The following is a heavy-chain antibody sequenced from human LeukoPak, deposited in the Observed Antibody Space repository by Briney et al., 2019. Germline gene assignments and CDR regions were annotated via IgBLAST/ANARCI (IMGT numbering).Heavy chain of an antibody. CDR3: ARFDWRLVPAAIGSTGTKDY. CDR2: INHSGST. CDR1: GGSFSGYY. J-gene: IGHJ4*02. D-gene: IGHD2-2*02. V-gene: IGHV4-34*01. Sequence: PSETLSLTCAVYGGSFSGYYWSWIRQPPGKGLEWIGEINHSGSTNYNPSLKSRVTISVDTSKNQFSLKLSSVTAADTAVYYCARFDWRLVPAAIGSTGTKDYWGEGTLVTVSS.